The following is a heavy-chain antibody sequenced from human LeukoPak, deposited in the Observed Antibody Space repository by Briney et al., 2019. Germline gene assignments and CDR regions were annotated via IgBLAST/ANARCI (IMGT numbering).Heavy chain of an antibody. CDR3: VKDGLAVAGTGYFDY. Sequence: PGGSLRLSCLASGFTFSSYAMHWVRQAPGKGPEYVSAISSNGGSTYYADSVKGRFTISRDNSKNTLYLQMSSLRAEDTAVYYCVKDGLAVAGTGYFDYWGQGTLVTVSS. CDR2: ISSNGGST. J-gene: IGHJ4*02. D-gene: IGHD6-19*01. V-gene: IGHV3-64D*06. CDR1: GFTFSSYA.